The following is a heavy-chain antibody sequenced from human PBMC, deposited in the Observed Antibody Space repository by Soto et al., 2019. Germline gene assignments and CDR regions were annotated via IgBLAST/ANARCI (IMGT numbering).Heavy chain of an antibody. CDR2: IYYSGST. V-gene: IGHV4-59*12. Sequence: SETLSLTCTVSGGSISSYYWSWIRQPPGKGLEWIGYIYYSGSTNYNPSLKSRVVLSVDLSNTHFSLRLRSVTAADTAVYFCARQSGPAYRYGMDIWGQGTTVTVSS. D-gene: IGHD1-1*01. CDR3: ARQSGPAYRYGMDI. J-gene: IGHJ6*02. CDR1: GGSISSYY.